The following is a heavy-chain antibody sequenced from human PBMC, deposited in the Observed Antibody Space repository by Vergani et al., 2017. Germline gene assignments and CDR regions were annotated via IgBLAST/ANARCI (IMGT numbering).Heavy chain of an antibody. V-gene: IGHV3-48*01. Sequence: EVQLVESGGGLVQPGGSLRLSCAASGFTFSSYSMNWVRQAPGKGLEWVSYISSSSSTIYYADSVKGRFTLSRDNAKNSLYLQMNSLRAEDTAVYYCARVVGSVSYLYYYYGMDVWGQGTTVTVSS. CDR1: GFTFSSYS. CDR3: ARVVGSVSYLYYYYGMDV. CDR2: ISSSSSTI. J-gene: IGHJ6*02. D-gene: IGHD1-26*01.